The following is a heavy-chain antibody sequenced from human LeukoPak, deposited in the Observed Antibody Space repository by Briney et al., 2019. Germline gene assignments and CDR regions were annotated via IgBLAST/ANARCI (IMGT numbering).Heavy chain of an antibody. V-gene: IGHV4-59*12. CDR1: GGSISSYY. CDR3: ARDSAGYSSSWYDY. D-gene: IGHD6-13*01. Sequence: PSETLSLTCTVSGGSISSYYWSWIRQPPGKGLEWIGYIYYSGSTNYNPSLKSRVTVSVDTSKNQFSLKLSSVTAADTAVYYCARDSAGYSSSWYDYWGQGTLVTVSS. J-gene: IGHJ4*02. CDR2: IYYSGST.